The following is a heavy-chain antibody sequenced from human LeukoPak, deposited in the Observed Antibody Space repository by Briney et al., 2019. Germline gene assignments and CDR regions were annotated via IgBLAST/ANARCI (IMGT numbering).Heavy chain of an antibody. CDR1: GFTFSSYS. V-gene: IGHV3-21*01. Sequence: GGSLRLSCAASGFTFSSYSMNWVRRAPGKGLEWVSSISSSSSYIYYADSVKGRFTISRDNAKNSLYLQKNSPSPEHTTVFFCAGCRDGYNSNFWGQGTLVTVSS. CDR2: ISSSSSYI. CDR3: AGCRDGYNSNF. J-gene: IGHJ4*02. D-gene: IGHD5-24*01.